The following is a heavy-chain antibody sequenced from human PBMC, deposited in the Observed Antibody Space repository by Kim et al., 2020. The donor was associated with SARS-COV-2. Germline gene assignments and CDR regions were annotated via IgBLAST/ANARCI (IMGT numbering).Heavy chain of an antibody. CDR1: GFTFDDYA. D-gene: IGHD4-17*01. V-gene: IGHV3-9*01. Sequence: LRLSCAASGFTFDDYAMHWVRQAPGKGLEWVSGISWNSGSIGYADSVKGRFTISRDNAKNSLYLQMNSLRAEDTALYYCAKDRDYGESRGIHYYYGMDVWGQGTTVTVSS. J-gene: IGHJ6*02. CDR3: AKDRDYGESRGIHYYYGMDV. CDR2: ISWNSGSI.